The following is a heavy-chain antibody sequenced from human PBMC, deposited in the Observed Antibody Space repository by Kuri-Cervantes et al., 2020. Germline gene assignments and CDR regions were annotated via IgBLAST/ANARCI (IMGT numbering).Heavy chain of an antibody. CDR1: GFTVSSNY. J-gene: IGHJ4*02. V-gene: IGHV3-66*02. Sequence: ETLSLTCAASGFTVSSNYMSWVRQAPGKGLEWISVIYSGGSTYYADSVKGRFTISRDNSKNTLYLQMNSLRAEDTAVYCCARSKLLWFGTFDYWGQGTLVTVSS. D-gene: IGHD3-10*01. CDR2: IYSGGST. CDR3: ARSKLLWFGTFDY.